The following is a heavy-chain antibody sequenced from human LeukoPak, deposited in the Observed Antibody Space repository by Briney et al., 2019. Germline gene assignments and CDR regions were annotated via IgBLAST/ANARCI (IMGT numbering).Heavy chain of an antibody. CDR2: VSDSGRNT. Sequence: PGGSLRLSCAASGFTFRRYGMTWVRQAPGKGLDWVSSVSDSGRNTYYADSVKGRFTISRDNSRNTLYLQMNSLRAEDTAIYYCARECHDSSGYLDYWGQGTLVTVSS. J-gene: IGHJ4*02. CDR1: GFTFRRYG. D-gene: IGHD3-22*01. V-gene: IGHV3-23*01. CDR3: ARECHDSSGYLDY.